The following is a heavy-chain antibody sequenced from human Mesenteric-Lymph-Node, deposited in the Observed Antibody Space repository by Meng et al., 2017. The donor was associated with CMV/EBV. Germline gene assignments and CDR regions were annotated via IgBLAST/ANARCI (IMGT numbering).Heavy chain of an antibody. D-gene: IGHD6-6*01. CDR2: ITWNGADT. Sequence: GESLKISCAASGLSFDESGINWIRQVPGKGLEWVSGITWNGADTSYADSVKGRFTISRDKDKNSLYLQMNSLRAEDTALYYCARDGGVAARRKWFDPWGQGTLVTVSS. J-gene: IGHJ5*02. V-gene: IGHV3-20*04. CDR1: GLSFDESG. CDR3: ARDGGVAARRKWFDP.